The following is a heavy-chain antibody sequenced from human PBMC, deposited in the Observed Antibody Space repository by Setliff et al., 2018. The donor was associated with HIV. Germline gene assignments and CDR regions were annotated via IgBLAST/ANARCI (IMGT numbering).Heavy chain of an antibody. J-gene: IGHJ3*02. V-gene: IGHV1-2*02. CDR2: IKPNSGGT. CDR1: GYTFTDYY. Sequence: ASVKVSCKASGYTFTDYYMHWVRQAPGQGLEWMGWIKPNSGGTNYAQKFQGRVTMTRDTSISTAYMDLSRLRSDDTAVYYCAKVRLMFLDNAFDIWGQGTMVTVSS. D-gene: IGHD5-12*01. CDR3: AKVRLMFLDNAFDI.